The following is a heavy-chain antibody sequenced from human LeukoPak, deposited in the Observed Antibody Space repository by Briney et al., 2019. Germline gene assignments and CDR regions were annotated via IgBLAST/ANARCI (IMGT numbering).Heavy chain of an antibody. CDR3: ARRYCTNGVCYHDRGAFDI. J-gene: IGHJ3*02. V-gene: IGHV1-69*06. CDR2: IIPIFGTS. Sequence: SVKVSCKASGGTFSSYEISWVRQAPGQGLEWMGGIIPIFGTSNYAQKLQGRVTIIADKSTSTAYMELSRLRSEDTAVYYCARRYCTNGVCYHDRGAFDIWGQGTMVIVSS. D-gene: IGHD2-8*01. CDR1: GGTFSSYE.